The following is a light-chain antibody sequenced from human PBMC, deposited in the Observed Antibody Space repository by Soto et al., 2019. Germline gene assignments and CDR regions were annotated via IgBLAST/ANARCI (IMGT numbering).Light chain of an antibody. J-gene: IGLJ3*02. CDR2: EVT. V-gene: IGLV2-14*01. CDR1: SSDVGDYNY. Sequence: QSVLTQPASVSGSPGQSITISCTGASSDVGDYNYVSWYQEHPGQVPKLIIFEVTTRPSGVSDRFSGSRSGNTASLTISGLQAEDEADYHCLSHTGSRTLFGGGTKLTVL. CDR3: LSHTGSRTL.